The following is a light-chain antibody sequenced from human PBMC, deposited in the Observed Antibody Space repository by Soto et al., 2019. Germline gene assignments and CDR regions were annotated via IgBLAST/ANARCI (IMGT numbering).Light chain of an antibody. CDR1: SSDVGYFDR. V-gene: IGLV2-18*01. J-gene: IGLJ3*02. CDR2: RVN. CDR3: SMYTVSGTWL. Sequence: QSALTQPPSVSGSPGQSVAISCTGTSSDVGYFDRVSWYHQPPGTAPKLLIYRVNNRPSGIPDRFSGSQSGNTASLTISGLQAEDEGDYYCSMYTVSGTWLFGGGTKVTVL.